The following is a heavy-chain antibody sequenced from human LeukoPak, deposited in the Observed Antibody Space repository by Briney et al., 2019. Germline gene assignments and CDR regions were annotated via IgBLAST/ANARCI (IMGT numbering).Heavy chain of an antibody. V-gene: IGHV4-39*06. CDR3: AREGRFWGP. Sequence: PAETLSLTCTVSGFSISSSSYYWGWLRQPPGKGQEWIGSIYSGSTYYNPSLKSRVIISIDTSKNQFTLKLSSVTAADTAVYYCAREGRFWGPWGQGTLVTVSS. CDR1: GFSISSSSYY. CDR2: IYSGST. D-gene: IGHD3-16*01. J-gene: IGHJ5*02.